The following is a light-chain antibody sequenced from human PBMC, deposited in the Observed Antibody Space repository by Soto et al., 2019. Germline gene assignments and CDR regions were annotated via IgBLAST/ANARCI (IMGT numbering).Light chain of an antibody. CDR3: QRYCGLTIT. CDR1: HSVSRR. V-gene: IGKV3-20*01. CDR2: GAS. Sequence: LVLTQSRSTLALSPRGRNTLSRRASHSVSRRLDWYQQSHGQSPRLLISGASMRGSGVPVRFIGSGSGTDFTLTIIRLEHDDFEVCHCQRYCGLTITFGLGTRLEIK. J-gene: IGKJ5*01.